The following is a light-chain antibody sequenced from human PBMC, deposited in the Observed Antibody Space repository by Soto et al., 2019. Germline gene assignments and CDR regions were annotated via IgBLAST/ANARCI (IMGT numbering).Light chain of an antibody. J-gene: IGKJ1*01. CDR3: HQYNSYPWT. CDR1: QSIRYN. V-gene: IGKV3-15*01. CDR2: DVS. Sequence: EIVMTQSPATLSVSPGESATLSCRASQSIRYNLAWYQQRPGQSPRLLIYDVSTRATGIPARFRGSGSATEFTLTISSLQSEDFAVYYCHQYNSYPWTFGQGTKVEIK.